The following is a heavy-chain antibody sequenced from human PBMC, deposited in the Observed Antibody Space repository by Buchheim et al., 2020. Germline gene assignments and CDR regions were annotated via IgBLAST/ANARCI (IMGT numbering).Heavy chain of an antibody. J-gene: IGHJ4*02. CDR2: ISSSSSTI. V-gene: IGHV3-48*01. CDR1: GFTFSNYN. Sequence: EVQMVESGGGLVQPGGSLRLSCAGSGFTFSNYNFNWVRQGPGRGLEWISYISSSSSTIYYADSVKGRFTISRDNAKNSLYLQMNSLRAEDTAVYYCARGPAGEAIDYWGQGTL. D-gene: IGHD7-27*01. CDR3: ARGPAGEAIDY.